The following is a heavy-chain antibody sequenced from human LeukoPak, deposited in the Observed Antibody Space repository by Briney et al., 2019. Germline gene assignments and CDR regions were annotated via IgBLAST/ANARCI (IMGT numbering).Heavy chain of an antibody. V-gene: IGHV3-43*02. Sequence: GGSLRLSCAASGFTFDDYAMHWVRQAPGKGLEWVSLISGDGGSTYYADSVKGRFTISRDNAKNSLYLQMNSLRAEDTAVYYCARGLRTDFWSGYYSYFDYWDQGTLVTVSS. D-gene: IGHD3-3*01. CDR3: ARGLRTDFWSGYYSYFDY. CDR2: ISGDGGST. J-gene: IGHJ4*02. CDR1: GFTFDDYA.